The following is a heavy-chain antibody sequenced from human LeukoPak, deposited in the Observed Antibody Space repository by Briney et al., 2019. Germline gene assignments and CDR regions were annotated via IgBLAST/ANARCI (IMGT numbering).Heavy chain of an antibody. CDR1: ELTFISYA. J-gene: IGHJ5*02. D-gene: IGHD6-19*01. CDR2: ISYDGSNK. V-gene: IGHV3-30*04. Sequence: GGSLNLSCQASELTFISYAMHGFRQAPAKGREGWEVISYDGSNKYYADSVKGRFTISRDNSKNTLYLQMNSLRAEDTAVYYCARGVAEQWLVQRWFDPWGQGTLVTVSS. CDR3: ARGVAEQWLVQRWFDP.